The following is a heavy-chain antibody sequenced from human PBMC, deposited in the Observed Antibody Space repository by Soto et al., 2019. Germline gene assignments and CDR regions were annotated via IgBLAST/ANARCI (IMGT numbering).Heavy chain of an antibody. D-gene: IGHD2-2*01. J-gene: IGHJ6*02. CDR2: ISYDGSNK. V-gene: IGHV3-30*18. CDR3: AKDDRGKTIVVVPAANYYYGMDV. Sequence: QVQLVESGGGVVQPGRSLRLSCAASGFTFSSYGMHWVRQAPGKGLEWVAVISYDGSNKYYADSVKGRFTISRDNSKNTLYLQMNSLRAEDTAVYYCAKDDRGKTIVVVPAANYYYGMDVWGQGTTVTVSS. CDR1: GFTFSSYG.